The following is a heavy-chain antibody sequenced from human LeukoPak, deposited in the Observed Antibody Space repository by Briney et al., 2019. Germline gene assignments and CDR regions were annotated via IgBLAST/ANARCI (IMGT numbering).Heavy chain of an antibody. CDR2: IYYSGST. Sequence: KASETLSLTCTVSGGSISSSSYYWGWIRQPPGKGLEWIGSIYYSGSTYYNPSLKSRVTISVDTSKNQFSLKLSSVTAADTAVYYCAREPGPWINLPNYYYYYGMDVWGQGTTVTVSS. J-gene: IGHJ6*02. V-gene: IGHV4-39*07. CDR1: GGSISSSSYY. D-gene: IGHD5-12*01. CDR3: AREPGPWINLPNYYYYYGMDV.